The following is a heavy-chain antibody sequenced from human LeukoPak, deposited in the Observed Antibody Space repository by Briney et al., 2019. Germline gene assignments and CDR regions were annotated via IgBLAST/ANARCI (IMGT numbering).Heavy chain of an antibody. Sequence: GGSLRLSCVTSGFTFSSHWMSWVRQAPGKGLEWVANIKQDGSEKYYADSVKGRFTISRDNAKNSLYLQMNNLRVEDTAVYYCARDPRGSLDYWGQGTLVTVSS. CDR2: IKQDGSEK. V-gene: IGHV3-7*01. D-gene: IGHD3-10*01. CDR3: ARDPRGSLDY. J-gene: IGHJ4*02. CDR1: GFTFSSHW.